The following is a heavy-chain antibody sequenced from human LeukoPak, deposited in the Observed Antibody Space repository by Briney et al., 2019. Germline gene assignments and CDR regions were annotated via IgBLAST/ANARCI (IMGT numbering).Heavy chain of an antibody. CDR2: ISWNSGSI. V-gene: IGHV3-9*01. Sequence: GGSLRLSCAASGFTFDDYAMHWVRQAPGKGLEWVSGISWNSGSIGYADSVKGRFTISRDNSKDTLYLQMNSLRADDTAVYYCARGGTDILLEPPAIPFDYWGQGALVTVSS. J-gene: IGHJ4*02. CDR3: ARGGTDILLEPPAIPFDY. D-gene: IGHD2-8*01. CDR1: GFTFDDYA.